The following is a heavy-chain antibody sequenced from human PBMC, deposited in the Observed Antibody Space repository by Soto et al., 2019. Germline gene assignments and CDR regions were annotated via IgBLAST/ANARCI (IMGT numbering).Heavy chain of an antibody. Sequence: NPSETLSLTCTVSGGSISSGDYYWSWIRQPPGKGLEWIGYIYYSGSTYYNPSLKSRVTISVDTSKNQFSLKLSSVTAADTAVYYCARDSGLRYFDWLLSKGMDVWGQGTTVTVSS. D-gene: IGHD3-9*01. CDR1: GGSISSGDYY. CDR3: ARDSGLRYFDWLLSKGMDV. CDR2: IYYSGST. J-gene: IGHJ6*02. V-gene: IGHV4-30-4*01.